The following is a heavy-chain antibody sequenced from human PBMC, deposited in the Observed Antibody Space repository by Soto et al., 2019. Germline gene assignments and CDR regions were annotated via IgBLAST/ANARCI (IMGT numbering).Heavy chain of an antibody. CDR2: IYYSGST. J-gene: IGHJ4*02. V-gene: IGHV4-31*03. CDR3: ARAGITMVRGVISD. Sequence: QVQLQESGPGLVKPSQTLSLTCTVSGGSISSGGYYWSWIRQHPGKGLEWIGYIYYSGSTCYNPSLKSRVTISVDTSKNQFSLKLSSVTAAATAVYYCARAGITMVRGVISDWGQGTLVTVSS. D-gene: IGHD3-10*01. CDR1: GGSISSGGYY.